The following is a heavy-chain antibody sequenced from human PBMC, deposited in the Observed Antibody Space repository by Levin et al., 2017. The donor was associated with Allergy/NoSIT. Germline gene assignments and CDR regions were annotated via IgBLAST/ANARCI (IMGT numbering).Heavy chain of an antibody. CDR1: GGSINNYY. D-gene: IGHD1/OR15-1a*01. V-gene: IGHV4-59*01. CDR3: ARGTENTAWQYQY. Sequence: SQTLSLTCIVSGGSINNYYWNWIRQPPGKGLEWIGHIYSSGNTHYNPSLKSRVTISVDTSRNHLSLKLTSVTAADTAVYYCARGTENTAWQYQYWGQGTLVTVSS. CDR2: IYSSGNT. J-gene: IGHJ4*02.